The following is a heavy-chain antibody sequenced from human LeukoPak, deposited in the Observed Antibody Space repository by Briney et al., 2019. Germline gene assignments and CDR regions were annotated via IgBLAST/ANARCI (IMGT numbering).Heavy chain of an antibody. D-gene: IGHD6-19*01. J-gene: IGHJ4*02. CDR3: ARDRSTGYTSGTIDY. CDR1: GFTFSSNS. Sequence: KPGGSLRLPCVASGFTFSSNSMNWVRQAPGKGPEWVSSISSSTSKTYYADSVKGRFIITRDNAKNSLYLQMNSLRAEDTAVYFCARDRSTGYTSGTIDYWGQGTLVTVSS. CDR2: ISSSTSKT. V-gene: IGHV3-21*04.